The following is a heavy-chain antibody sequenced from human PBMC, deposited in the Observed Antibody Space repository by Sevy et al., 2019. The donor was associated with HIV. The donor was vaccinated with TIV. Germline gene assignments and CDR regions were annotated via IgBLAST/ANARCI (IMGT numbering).Heavy chain of an antibody. CDR2: ISGSGGST. CDR1: GFTFSSYA. J-gene: IGHJ4*02. V-gene: IGHV3-23*01. Sequence: GGSLRLSCAASGFTFSSYAMSWVRQAPGKGLEWVSAISGSGGSTYYADSVKGRFTISRDNSKNTLYLQMNSLRAEDTAVYYCATSGPYQLIYQYYFDYWGQGTLVTVSS. D-gene: IGHD2-2*02. CDR3: ATSGPYQLIYQYYFDY.